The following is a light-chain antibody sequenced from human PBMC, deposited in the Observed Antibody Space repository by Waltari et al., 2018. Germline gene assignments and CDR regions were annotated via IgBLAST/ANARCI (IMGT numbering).Light chain of an antibody. CDR2: WAS. V-gene: IGKV4-1*01. J-gene: IGKJ3*01. CDR3: QQYYSTIFT. CDR1: QGVLYRSNNKNY. Sequence: DIVVTQSPDSLAGSLGERATINCKSSQGVLYRSNNKNYLAWYQQKPGQPPKLLIYWASTRESGVPDRFSGSGSGTDFTLTISSLQAEDVAVYYCQQYYSTIFTFGPGTKVDIK.